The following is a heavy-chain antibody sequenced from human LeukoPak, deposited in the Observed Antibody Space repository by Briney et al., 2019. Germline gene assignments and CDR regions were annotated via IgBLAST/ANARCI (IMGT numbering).Heavy chain of an antibody. CDR3: ARDSYGDANFDS. D-gene: IGHD4-17*01. Sequence: GGCLRLSCAASGFLVNTNYMTWVRQAPGRGLEWVSFIYADGNTYYADSVKGRFTLYRDLSNNALYLQMNSLRAEHPAVYYCARDSYGDANFDSWGQGTLVTVSS. V-gene: IGHV3-53*01. CDR1: GFLVNTNY. CDR2: IYADGNT. J-gene: IGHJ4*02.